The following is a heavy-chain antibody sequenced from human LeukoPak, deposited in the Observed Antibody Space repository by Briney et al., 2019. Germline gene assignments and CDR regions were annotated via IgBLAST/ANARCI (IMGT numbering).Heavy chain of an antibody. CDR2: FYHSGNT. J-gene: IGHJ4*02. Sequence: SETLSLTCAVSGASISSGGYSWSWIRQPPGKGLEWIAYFYHSGNTYYNPSLKSRVTISVDRSKNQFSLNLSSVTAADTAVYYCASLTSGYFDCWGQGALVTVSS. CDR1: GASISSGGYS. D-gene: IGHD3-10*01. V-gene: IGHV4-30-2*01. CDR3: ASLTSGYFDC.